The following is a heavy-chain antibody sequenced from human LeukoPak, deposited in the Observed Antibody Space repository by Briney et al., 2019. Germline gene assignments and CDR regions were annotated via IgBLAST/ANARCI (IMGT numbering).Heavy chain of an antibody. J-gene: IGHJ4*02. Sequence: PPGGSLRFSCAASGFTFSSYEMNWVRQAPGKGLQWVSDTSSSGTTIYYADSVKGRFTISRDNAKNSLYLQMNSLRAEDTAVYYCARKYCSTTSCLFDNWGQGTLVTVSS. CDR3: ARKYCSTTSCLFDN. CDR2: TSSSGTTI. CDR1: GFTFSSYE. V-gene: IGHV3-48*03. D-gene: IGHD2-2*01.